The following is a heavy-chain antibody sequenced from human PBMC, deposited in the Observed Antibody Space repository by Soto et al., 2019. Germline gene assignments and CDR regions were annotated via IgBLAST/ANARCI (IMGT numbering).Heavy chain of an antibody. V-gene: IGHV3-48*03. CDR1: GFTFSSYE. CDR2: ISSSGSTI. D-gene: IGHD6-6*01. Sequence: GGSLRLSCAASGFTFSSYEMNWVRQAAGKGQEWVSYISSSGSTIYYADSVKGRFTISRDNAKNSLYLQMNSLRAEDTAVYYCARDRGIAARPSYFDYWGQGTLVTVSS. J-gene: IGHJ4*02. CDR3: ARDRGIAARPSYFDY.